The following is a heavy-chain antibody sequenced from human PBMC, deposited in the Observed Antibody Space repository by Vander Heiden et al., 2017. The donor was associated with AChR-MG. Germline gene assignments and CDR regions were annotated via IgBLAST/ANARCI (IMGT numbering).Heavy chain of an antibody. J-gene: IGHJ4*02. CDR2: INHTGST. Sequence: QVQLQQWGAGLLKPSETLSLTCGVSGGSFSSHYWTWLRQTPGKGLEWIGEINHTGSTNRNPSLESRVTLSIDTSKKQFSLKLSSVTAADTAVYLCARRGYYDGTRYYYYWGQGTLGTVSS. CDR1: GGSFSSHY. CDR3: ARRGYYDGTRYYYY. V-gene: IGHV4-34*01. D-gene: IGHD3-22*01.